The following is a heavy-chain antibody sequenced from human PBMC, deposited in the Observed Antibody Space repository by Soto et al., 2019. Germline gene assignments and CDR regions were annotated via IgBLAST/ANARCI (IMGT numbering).Heavy chain of an antibody. V-gene: IGHV4-59*01. Sequence: SETLSLTCTVSGGSISSYYWSWIRQPPGKGLEWIGYIYYSGSTNYNPSLKSRVTISVDTSKNQFSLKLSSVTAADTAVYYCARGRLERWLQPWYFDYWGQGTLVTVS. CDR3: ARGRLERWLQPWYFDY. D-gene: IGHD5-12*01. CDR2: IYYSGST. CDR1: GGSISSYY. J-gene: IGHJ4*02.